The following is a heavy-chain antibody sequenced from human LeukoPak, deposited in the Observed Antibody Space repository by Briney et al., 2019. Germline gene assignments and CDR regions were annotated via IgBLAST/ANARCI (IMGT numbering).Heavy chain of an antibody. CDR1: GGSISSSSYY. J-gene: IGHJ4*02. CDR2: IYYSGST. CDR3: ASTDADGAMAFDY. D-gene: IGHD5-18*01. V-gene: IGHV4-39*01. Sequence: PSETLSLTCTVSGGSISSSSYYWGWIRQPPGKGLEWIGSIYYSGSTYYNPSLKSRVTISVDTSKNQFSLKLSSVTAADTAVYYCASTDADGAMAFDYWGQGTLVTVSS.